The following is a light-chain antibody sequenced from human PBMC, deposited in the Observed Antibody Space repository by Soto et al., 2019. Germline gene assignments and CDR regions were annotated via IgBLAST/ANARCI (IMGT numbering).Light chain of an antibody. J-gene: IGKJ4*01. CDR2: AAT. V-gene: IGKV3-15*01. CDR1: ESINNN. CDR3: QQHHKWPLT. Sequence: EIVMTQSPATLSVSPGEGATLSCTASESINNNLAWYQQKPGQAPRLLIYAATTRDTGFPARFSGSGSGTEFTLTISSLQYEDFAVYYSQQHHKWPLTFGGGTKVDIK.